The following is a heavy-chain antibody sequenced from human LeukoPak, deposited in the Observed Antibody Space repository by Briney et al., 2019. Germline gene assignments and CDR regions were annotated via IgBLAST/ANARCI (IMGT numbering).Heavy chain of an antibody. CDR1: GDSISRSSYY. Sequence: PSETLSLTCTVSGDSISRSSYYWGWIRQPPGKGLEWIGSIYYSGSTYYNPSLKSRVTISVDTSKNQFSLKLSSVNASHCTVYYCAREQSAGAIDYWGQGTLVTVSS. J-gene: IGHJ4*02. D-gene: IGHD3-10*01. CDR3: AREQSAGAIDY. V-gene: IGHV4-39*02. CDR2: IYYSGST.